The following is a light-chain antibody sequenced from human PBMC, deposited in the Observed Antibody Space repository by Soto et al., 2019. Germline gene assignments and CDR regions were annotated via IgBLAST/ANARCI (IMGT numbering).Light chain of an antibody. V-gene: IGKV3-20*01. CDR1: QSVNNNY. Sequence: EIVLTQSQGTLSLSPGERATLSCRASQSVNNNYLALYKQKPGQAPRLLIYGAYNSATGIPDRFSGSGSGTVVTLTISRLESADFAVYYCQQYGSSGTFDQGTKVEIK. J-gene: IGKJ1*01. CDR2: GAY. CDR3: QQYGSSGT.